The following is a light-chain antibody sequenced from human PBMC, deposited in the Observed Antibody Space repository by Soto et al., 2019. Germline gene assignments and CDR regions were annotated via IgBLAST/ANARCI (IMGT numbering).Light chain of an antibody. CDR1: SSDVGSYNL. J-gene: IGLJ1*01. V-gene: IGLV2-23*01. Sequence: QSVLTQPASVSGSPGQSITISCTGTSSDVGSYNLVSWYQQHPGKAPKLMIYEGSKRPSGVSNRFSGSKSGNTASLTISGLQAEDEADYYCCSYAGSSTSFSVIGTGTKVTVL. CDR2: EGS. CDR3: CSYAGSSTSFSV.